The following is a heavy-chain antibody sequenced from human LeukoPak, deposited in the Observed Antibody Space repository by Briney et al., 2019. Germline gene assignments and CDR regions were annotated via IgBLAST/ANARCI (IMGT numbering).Heavy chain of an antibody. J-gene: IGHJ4*02. V-gene: IGHV3-23*01. CDR2: ISGSGAGT. D-gene: IGHD6-13*01. Sequence: GGSLRLSCAASGFTFSSYAMGWVRQAPGKGLEWVSAISGSGAGTYYADSVKGRFTLSRDNSRNTLYLQMNSLRAEDTALYFCAKLTNVAATGTFDYWGQGALVTVSS. CDR3: AKLTNVAATGTFDY. CDR1: GFTFSSYA.